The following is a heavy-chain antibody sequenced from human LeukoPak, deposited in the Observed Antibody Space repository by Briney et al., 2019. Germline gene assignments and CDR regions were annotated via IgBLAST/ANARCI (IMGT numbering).Heavy chain of an antibody. D-gene: IGHD2-21*02. CDR2: INPSGGST. V-gene: IGHV1-46*01. CDR1: GYTFTSYD. J-gene: IGHJ4*02. CDR3: ARDLKVTGGSEAVDY. Sequence: ASVKVSCKASGYTFTSYDINWVRQAPGQGLEWMGLINPSGGSTSYAQKFQGRVTMTRDTSTSTVYMELSSLRSEDTAVYYCARDLKVTGGSEAVDYWGQGTLVTVSS.